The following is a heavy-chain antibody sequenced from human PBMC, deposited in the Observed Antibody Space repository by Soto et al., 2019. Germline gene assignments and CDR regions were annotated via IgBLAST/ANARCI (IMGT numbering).Heavy chain of an antibody. D-gene: IGHD6-19*01. CDR2: ISGSGGST. CDR3: AKEGEYSSGRDNFDY. J-gene: IGHJ4*02. CDR1: GFTFSSYA. V-gene: IGHV3-23*01. Sequence: GGSLRLSCAASGFTFSSYAMSWVRQAPGKGLEWVSAISGSGGSTYYADSVKGRFTISRDNSKNTLYLQMNSLRAEDTAVYYCAKEGEYSSGRDNFDYWGQGTLVTVAS.